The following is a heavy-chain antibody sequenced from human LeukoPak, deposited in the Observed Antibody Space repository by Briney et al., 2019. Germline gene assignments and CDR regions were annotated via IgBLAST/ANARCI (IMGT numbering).Heavy chain of an antibody. J-gene: IGHJ3*02. CDR2: ISSSGRTI. CDR1: GFTFSSYE. CDR3: ARVFWQHYYDSSGYGRKGAFDI. V-gene: IGHV3-48*03. D-gene: IGHD3-22*01. Sequence: PAGGSLRLSCAASGFTFSSYEMNWVRQAPGKGLEWVSYISSSGRTIYYADSVKGRFTISRDNAKNSLYLQMNSLRAEDTAVYYCARVFWQHYYDSSGYGRKGAFDIWGQGTMVTVSS.